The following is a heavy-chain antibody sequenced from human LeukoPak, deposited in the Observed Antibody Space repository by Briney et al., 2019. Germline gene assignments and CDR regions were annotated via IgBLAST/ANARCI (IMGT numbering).Heavy chain of an antibody. V-gene: IGHV3-33*01. CDR3: AREGTCSGGSCSPDY. J-gene: IGHJ4*02. CDR2: IWYDGSNE. D-gene: IGHD2-15*01. Sequence: GRTLRLSCAASGFTFCSYGMHWVRQAPGTGLEWVAVIWYDGSNEYYADSVKGLFTISRDNSKNTLYLQMNSLRAEDTAVYYCAREGTCSGGSCSPDYWGQGTLVTVSS. CDR1: GFTFCSYG.